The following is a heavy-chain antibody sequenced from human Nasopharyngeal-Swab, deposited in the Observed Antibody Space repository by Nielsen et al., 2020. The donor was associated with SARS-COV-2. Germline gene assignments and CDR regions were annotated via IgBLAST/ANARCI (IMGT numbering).Heavy chain of an antibody. D-gene: IGHD3-10*01. CDR1: GYTFTLYY. CDR2: INPSSGDT. V-gene: IGHV1-46*01. CDR3: ARRTRGGSMVRGLMIDP. Sequence: ASVKVSCKASGYTFTLYYMHWVRQAPGQGLEWMGIINPSSGDTIYAQKSQGRVTMTSDTSTSTVYMELSSLRSEDTAVYYCARRTRGGSMVRGLMIDPWGQGTLVTVSS. J-gene: IGHJ5*02.